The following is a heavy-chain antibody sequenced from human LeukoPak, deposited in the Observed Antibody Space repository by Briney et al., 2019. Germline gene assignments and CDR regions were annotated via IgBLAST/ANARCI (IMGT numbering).Heavy chain of an antibody. CDR1: GGSISSTNW. CDR3: SRESGAFCPFGY. D-gene: IGHD1-26*01. J-gene: IGHJ4*02. V-gene: IGHV4-4*02. Sequence: NPSETLSLTCGASGGSISSTNWWSWVRQPPGQGLEWIGEISLTGRTNYNPSLNSRVTMSLDESKNQLSLNLTSVTAADTAIYYCSRESGAFCPFGYWGQGTLVTVPP. CDR2: ISLTGRT.